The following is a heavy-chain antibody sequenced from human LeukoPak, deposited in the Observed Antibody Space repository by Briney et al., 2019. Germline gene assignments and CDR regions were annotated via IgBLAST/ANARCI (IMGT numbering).Heavy chain of an antibody. V-gene: IGHV1-3*01. Sequence: ASVKVSCKASGYTFTSYAMHWVRQAPGQRLEWMGWINDGNGKTKYSQKFQGRVTITRDTSASTAYMELSSLRSEDTAVYYCAREGYDSSGYYYDYWGQGTLVTVSS. CDR3: AREGYDSSGYYYDY. J-gene: IGHJ4*02. CDR1: GYTFTSYA. D-gene: IGHD3-22*01. CDR2: INDGNGKT.